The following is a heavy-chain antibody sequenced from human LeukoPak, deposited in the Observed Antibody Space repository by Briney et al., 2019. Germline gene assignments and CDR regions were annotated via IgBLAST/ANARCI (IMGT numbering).Heavy chain of an antibody. J-gene: IGHJ4*02. D-gene: IGHD3-22*01. Sequence: GGSLRPSCVVSGFSFSDYAMSWVRRAPGKGLEWVSAITGSGQTKYYTDSVKGRFTMSRDNSKNTLYLQMNSLRDEDTAEYFCAKESLVVIESYFDSWGQGTLVTVSS. CDR1: GFSFSDYA. V-gene: IGHV3-23*01. CDR3: AKESLVVIESYFDS. CDR2: ITGSGQTK.